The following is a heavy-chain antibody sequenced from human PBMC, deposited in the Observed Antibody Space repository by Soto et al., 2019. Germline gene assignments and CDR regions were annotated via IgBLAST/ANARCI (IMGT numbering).Heavy chain of an antibody. CDR3: ARDSDSSGYYEYVY. Sequence: GGSLRLSCAAFGFTFSSYEMNWVRQAPGKGLEWVSYISSSGSTIYYADSVKGRFTISRDNAKNSLYLQMNSLRAEDTAVYYCARDSDSSGYYEYVYWGQGTLVTVSS. CDR2: ISSSGSTI. J-gene: IGHJ4*02. V-gene: IGHV3-48*03. CDR1: GFTFSSYE. D-gene: IGHD3-22*01.